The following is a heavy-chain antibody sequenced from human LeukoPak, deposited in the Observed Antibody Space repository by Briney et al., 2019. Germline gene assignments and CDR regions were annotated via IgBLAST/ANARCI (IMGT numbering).Heavy chain of an antibody. J-gene: IGHJ4*02. Sequence: GRSLRLSCAASGFTFSSYAMHWVRQAPGKGLEWVAVISYDGSNKYYADSVKGRFTISRDNSKNTLYLQMNSLRAEDTAVYYCATLAVAGTRGGYWGRGTLVTVSS. CDR3: ATLAVAGTRGGY. D-gene: IGHD6-19*01. CDR2: ISYDGSNK. V-gene: IGHV3-30*04. CDR1: GFTFSSYA.